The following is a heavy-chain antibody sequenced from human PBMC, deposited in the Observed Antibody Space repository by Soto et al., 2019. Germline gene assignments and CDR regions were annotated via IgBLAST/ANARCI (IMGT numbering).Heavy chain of an antibody. CDR1: GCTFSNYA. V-gene: IGHV3-23*01. J-gene: IGHJ4*02. D-gene: IGHD1-7*01. CDR2: ISGSGGST. CDR3: AKDPTGTTRNFAF. Sequence: EVQLLESGGGLVQPGGSLRLSCGASGCTFSNYAMNWVRQPPGKGLEWVSAISGSGGSTYYADSGKGRFTISRDNSKNTLYLQMNSLRADDTALYYCAKDPTGTTRNFAFWGQGSLVTVSS.